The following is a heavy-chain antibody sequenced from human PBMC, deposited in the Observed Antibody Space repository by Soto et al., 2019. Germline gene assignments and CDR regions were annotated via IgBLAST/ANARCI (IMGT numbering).Heavy chain of an antibody. CDR3: ARAPYSSSWSYYYYGMDV. V-gene: IGHV1-69*13. D-gene: IGHD6-13*01. Sequence: SVKVSCKASGGTFSSYAISWLRQAPGQGLEWMGGIIPIFGTANYAQKFQGRVTITADESTSTAYMELSSLRSEDTAVYYCARAPYSSSWSYYYYGMDVWGQGTTVTVSS. CDR2: IIPIFGTA. CDR1: GGTFSSYA. J-gene: IGHJ6*02.